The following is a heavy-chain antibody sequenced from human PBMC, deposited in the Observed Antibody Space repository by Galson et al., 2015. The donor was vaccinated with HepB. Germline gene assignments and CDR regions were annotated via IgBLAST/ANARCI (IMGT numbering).Heavy chain of an antibody. Sequence: SLRLSCAASGFTFSSYAMHWVRQAPGEGLEWVAVISYDGSNKYYADSVKGRFTISRDNSKNTLYLQMNSLRAEDTAVYYCARGISSGWSSGMDVWGQGTTVTVSS. V-gene: IGHV3-30*04. CDR2: ISYDGSNK. CDR3: ARGISSGWSSGMDV. D-gene: IGHD6-19*01. J-gene: IGHJ6*02. CDR1: GFTFSSYA.